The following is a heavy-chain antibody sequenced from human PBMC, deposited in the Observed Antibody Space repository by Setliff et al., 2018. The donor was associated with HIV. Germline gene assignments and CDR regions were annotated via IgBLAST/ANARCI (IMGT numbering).Heavy chain of an antibody. CDR3: ARGPPFAF. CDR1: GGSFIGSSFQ. J-gene: IGHJ4*02. V-gene: IGHV4-39*07. CDR2: IAYSGTTVYT. Sequence: ETLSLTCNVSGGSFIGSSFQSTWIRQPPGRGLEWIGDIAYSGTTVYTNYNPSLESRVTVSEDMSRHQFFLKLTSVTADDTGIYYCARGPPFAFWGQGLLVTVSS.